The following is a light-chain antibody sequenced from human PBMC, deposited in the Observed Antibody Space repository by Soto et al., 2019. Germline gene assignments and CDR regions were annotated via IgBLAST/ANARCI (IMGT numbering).Light chain of an antibody. Sequence: QPVLTQSPSASASLGASVKVTCTLSSGHSSYAIAWHQHQPQKGPRYLMKLNSDGSHRKGDGIPDRFSGSSSGAERYLTISSVLSADDADDYCQTWVGTGNVVFGGGTKLTVL. V-gene: IGLV4-69*01. CDR1: SGHSSYA. CDR3: QTWVGTGNVV. CDR2: LNSDGSH. J-gene: IGLJ2*01.